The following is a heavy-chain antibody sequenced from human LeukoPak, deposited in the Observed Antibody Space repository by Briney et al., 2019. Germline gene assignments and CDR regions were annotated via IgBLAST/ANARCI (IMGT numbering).Heavy chain of an antibody. V-gene: IGHV4-34*01. Sequence: SETLSLTCAVYGGSFSGYYWSWIRQPPGKGLEWIGEINHSGSTNYNPSLKSRVTMSVDTSKNQFSLKLSSVTAADTAVYYCARKGYRFDYWGQGTLVTVSS. CDR3: ARKGYRFDY. D-gene: IGHD5-18*01. CDR2: INHSGST. J-gene: IGHJ4*02. CDR1: GGSFSGYY.